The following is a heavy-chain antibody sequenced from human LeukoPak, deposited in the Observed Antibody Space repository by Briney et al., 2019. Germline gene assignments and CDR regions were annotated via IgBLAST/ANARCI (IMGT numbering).Heavy chain of an antibody. CDR1: GFTFSSYE. D-gene: IGHD5-12*01. Sequence: PGGSLRLSCAASGFTFSSYEMSWIRQAPGKGLEWVSYISSSSSYTDYADSVKGRFTISRDNAKNSLNLQMNSLRAEDTAVYYCARDSGYSGYSDYWGQGTLVTVSS. CDR3: ARDSGYSGYSDY. J-gene: IGHJ4*02. CDR2: ISSSSSYT. V-gene: IGHV3-11*05.